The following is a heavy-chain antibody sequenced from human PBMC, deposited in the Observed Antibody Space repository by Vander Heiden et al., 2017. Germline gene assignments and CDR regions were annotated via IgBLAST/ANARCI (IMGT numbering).Heavy chain of an antibody. CDR3: ATGGYSGSYFAS. J-gene: IGHJ4*02. CDR1: GFIFSNYE. CDR2: ISSSGATT. V-gene: IGHV3-48*03. Sequence: EVQLLESGGGLVQPGGSLRLSCVASGFIFSNYEMHWVRQAPGNRLEWVSYISSSGATTYYADFVRGRFTISSDSASKSLFLQMNSLRADDTAVYYCATGGYSGSYFASWGQGTLVTVSS. D-gene: IGHD1-26*01.